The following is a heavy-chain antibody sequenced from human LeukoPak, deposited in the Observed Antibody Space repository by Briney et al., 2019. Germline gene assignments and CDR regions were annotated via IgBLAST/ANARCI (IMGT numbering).Heavy chain of an antibody. CDR2: ISYDGSNK. CDR3: AMLAPAAFDI. J-gene: IGHJ3*02. CDR1: GFTFSSYA. V-gene: IGHV3-30-3*01. Sequence: GGSLRLSCAASGFTFSSYAMHWVRQAPGKGLEWVAVISYDGSNKYYADSVKGRFTISRDNSKNTLYLQMNSLRAEDTAVYYCAMLAPAAFDIWGQGTMVTVSS.